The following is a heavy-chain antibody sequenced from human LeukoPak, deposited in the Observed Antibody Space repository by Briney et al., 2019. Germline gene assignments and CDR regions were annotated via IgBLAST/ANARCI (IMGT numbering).Heavy chain of an antibody. V-gene: IGHV3-23*01. CDR3: ATRSGGY. J-gene: IGHJ4*02. CDR1: GFTFNSYD. Sequence: PGGSLRLSCAASGFTFNSYDMNWVRQAPGKGLEWVSGISHGGGGTLYADSVKGRFTISRDNSKNTLYLQMNSLRDEDTAEYYCATRSGGYWGQGTLVTVSS. D-gene: IGHD3-10*01. CDR2: ISHGGGGT.